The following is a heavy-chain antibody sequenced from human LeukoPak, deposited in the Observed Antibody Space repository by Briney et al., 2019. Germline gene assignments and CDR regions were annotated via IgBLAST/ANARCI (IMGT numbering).Heavy chain of an antibody. J-gene: IGHJ4*02. Sequence: PGGCLSPSCAASGFTFSRNWMYWVRQAPGKGLVWVSRINIDGSSTSYANSVKGRFTISRDNAKNTLYLQMNSLRAEDTAVYYCASGSGSYFPGYWGQGTLVTVSS. V-gene: IGHV3-74*01. CDR2: INIDGSST. CDR1: GFTFSRNW. CDR3: ASGSGSYFPGY. D-gene: IGHD3-10*01.